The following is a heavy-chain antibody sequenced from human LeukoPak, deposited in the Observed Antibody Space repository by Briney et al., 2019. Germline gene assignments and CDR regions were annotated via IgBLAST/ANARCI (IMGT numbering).Heavy chain of an antibody. Sequence: ASVKVSCKASGGTFSSYAISLVRQAPGQGLEWMGRIIPIFGTANYAQKFQGRVTITTDESTSTAYMELSSLRSEDTAVYYCATEPTIYDFWSGSMYYFDYWGQGTLVTVSS. V-gene: IGHV1-69*05. J-gene: IGHJ4*02. CDR3: ATEPTIYDFWSGSMYYFDY. D-gene: IGHD3-3*01. CDR2: IIPIFGTA. CDR1: GGTFSSYA.